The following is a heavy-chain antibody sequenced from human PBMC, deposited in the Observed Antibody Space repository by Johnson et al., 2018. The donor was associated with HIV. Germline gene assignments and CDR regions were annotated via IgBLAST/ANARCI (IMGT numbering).Heavy chain of an antibody. V-gene: IGHV3-30*18. CDR1: GFTFSSYA. CDR3: AKSDCSGGSCYSVWRHAFDI. Sequence: QMLLVESGGGVVQPGGSLRLSCAASGFTFSSYAMHWVRQAPGKGLEWVAVISYDGSNKYYADSVRGRFTISRDNSKNTLSLQMNSLRAEDTAVYYCAKSDCSGGSCYSVWRHAFDIWGQGTMVTVSS. CDR2: ISYDGSNK. D-gene: IGHD2-15*01. J-gene: IGHJ3*02.